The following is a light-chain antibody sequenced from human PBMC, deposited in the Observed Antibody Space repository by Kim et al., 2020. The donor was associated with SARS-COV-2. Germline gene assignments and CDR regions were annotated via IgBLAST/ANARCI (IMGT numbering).Light chain of an antibody. Sequence: PGGTVTLSWAANTGAVTSGHYPPWFQRKPGQAPRTLIYDSTHKHSWTPARFSGSLLGGNAALTLSGAQPEDEADYYCLLSYSGLVFFGGGTQLTFL. J-gene: IGLJ2*01. CDR1: TGAVTSGHY. CDR3: LLSYSGLVF. CDR2: DST. V-gene: IGLV7-46*01.